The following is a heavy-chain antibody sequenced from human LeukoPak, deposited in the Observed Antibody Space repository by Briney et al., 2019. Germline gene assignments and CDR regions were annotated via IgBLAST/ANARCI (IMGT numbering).Heavy chain of an antibody. J-gene: IGHJ6*03. CDR1: GYSISSGYY. CDR2: IYHSGST. V-gene: IGHV4-38-2*02. CDR3: ARDVKFYYYYRDV. Sequence: PSETLSLTCTVSGYSISSGYYWGWIRQPPGKGLEWIGSIYHSGSTYYNPSLKSRVTISVDTSKNQFSLKLSSVTAADTAVYYCARDVKFYYYYRDVWGKGTTVTVSS.